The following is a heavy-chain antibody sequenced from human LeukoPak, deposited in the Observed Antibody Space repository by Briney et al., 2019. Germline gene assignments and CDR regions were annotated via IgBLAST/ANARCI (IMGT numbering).Heavy chain of an antibody. V-gene: IGHV3-7*01. Sequence: PGGSLRLSCAVSGLHFSNFWMAWVRQAPGKGLEWVANVNQDGSKKYYVDSVKGRFTISRDNAESSLYLQMNSLRVEDTAVYSGAVSRLRAAYDIWGQGTVVSVSS. CDR2: VNQDGSKK. CDR1: GLHFSNFW. J-gene: IGHJ3*02. CDR3: AVSRLRAAYDI. D-gene: IGHD4-17*01.